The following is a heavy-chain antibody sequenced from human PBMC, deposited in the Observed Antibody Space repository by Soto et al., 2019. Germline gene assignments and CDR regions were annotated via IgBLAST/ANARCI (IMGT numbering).Heavy chain of an antibody. V-gene: IGHV3-30-3*01. J-gene: IGHJ4*02. Sequence: QVQLVESGGGVVQPGRSLRLSCGDSGFAFSSYAMHWGRRAPGKGLEWVAVISYDGSNKYYADSVKGRFTISRDNSKNTPYLQMNSLRSEDTAVYYCARDLSGSGDWGQGTLVTVSS. D-gene: IGHD3-10*01. CDR2: ISYDGSNK. CDR1: GFAFSSYA. CDR3: ARDLSGSGD.